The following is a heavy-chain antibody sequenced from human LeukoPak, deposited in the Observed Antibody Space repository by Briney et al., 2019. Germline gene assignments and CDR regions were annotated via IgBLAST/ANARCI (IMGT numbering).Heavy chain of an antibody. V-gene: IGHV4-4*07. CDR3: ARVGYCTSGSCDDYFYYYAMDV. Sequence: SETLSLTCSVSGGSTSSYYWNWIRQPAGKGLEWIGRIYSSVSTNYNPSLKSRVTMSVDTSKNQFSLKLSSVTAADTAVYYCARVGYCTSGSCDDYFYYYAMDVWGQGTTVTVSS. D-gene: IGHD2-15*01. CDR2: IYSSVST. J-gene: IGHJ6*02. CDR1: GGSTSSYY.